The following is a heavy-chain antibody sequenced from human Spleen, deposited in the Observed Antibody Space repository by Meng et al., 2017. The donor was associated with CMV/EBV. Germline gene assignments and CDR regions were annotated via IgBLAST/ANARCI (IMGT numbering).Heavy chain of an antibody. J-gene: IGHJ4*02. CDR3: ARGGVGYIDRQREDY. CDR2: INRNVGGV. Sequence: SGNKLTDEYVKWVRQDTGQGGEWVGWINRNVGGVSFAEEFQGRVTLTRDKSTSTVNMELSRLRSEDTAVYYCARGGVGYIDRQREDYWGQGTLVTVSS. CDR1: GNKLTDEY. D-gene: IGHD2-8*02. V-gene: IGHV1-2*02.